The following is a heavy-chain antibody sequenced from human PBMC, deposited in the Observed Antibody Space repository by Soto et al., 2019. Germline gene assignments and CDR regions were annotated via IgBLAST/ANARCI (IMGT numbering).Heavy chain of an antibody. CDR1: GGSISSYY. D-gene: IGHD3-10*01. V-gene: IGHV4-59*01. CDR2: IYYSGST. Sequence: SETLSLTCTVSGGSISSYYWSWIRQPPGKGLEWIGYIYYSGSTNYNPSLKSRVPISVDTSKNQFSLKLSSVTAADTAVYYCARASADYYYGSGSYFAKGMNWFDPWGQGTLVTVSS. J-gene: IGHJ5*02. CDR3: ARASADYYYGSGSYFAKGMNWFDP.